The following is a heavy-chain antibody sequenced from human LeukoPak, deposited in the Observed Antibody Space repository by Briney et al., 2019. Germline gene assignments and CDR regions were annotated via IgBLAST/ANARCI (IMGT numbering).Heavy chain of an antibody. V-gene: IGHV3-23*01. Sequence: GGSLRLSCAASGVTLSSFAMSWARQAPGKGLEWVSGISSSGSGDNTYYADSVKGRFTISRDSSKNTLYLQMHSLRAEDTAVYYCAGGSGWRIDCWGQGTLVTVSS. CDR3: AGGSGWRIDC. D-gene: IGHD6-19*01. J-gene: IGHJ4*02. CDR1: GVTLSSFA. CDR2: ISSSGSGDNT.